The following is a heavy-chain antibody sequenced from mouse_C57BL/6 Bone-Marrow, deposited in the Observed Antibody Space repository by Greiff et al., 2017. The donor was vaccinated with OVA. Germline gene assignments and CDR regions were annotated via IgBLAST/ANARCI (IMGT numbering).Heavy chain of an antibody. Sequence: EVQLVESGEGLVKPGGSLKLSCAASGFTFSSYAMSWVRQTPEKRLEWVAYISSGGDYIYYADTVKGRFTISRDNAWNTLYLQMSSLKYEDTAMYYCTKRPSLSGYFDVWGTGTTVTVSS. CDR3: TKRPSLSGYFDV. J-gene: IGHJ1*03. CDR1: GFTFSSYA. CDR2: ISSGGDYI. D-gene: IGHD1-3*01. V-gene: IGHV5S21*01.